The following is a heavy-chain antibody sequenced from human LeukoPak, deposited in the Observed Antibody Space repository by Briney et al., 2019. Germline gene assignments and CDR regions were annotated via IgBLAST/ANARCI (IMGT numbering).Heavy chain of an antibody. J-gene: IGHJ4*02. Sequence: ASVKVSCKTSGGTFSSYAISWVRQAPGQGLEWMGGIIPIFGTANYAQKFQGRVTITADESTSTAYMELSSLRSEDTAVYYCARDRYGSGAAFFDYWGQGTLVTVSS. V-gene: IGHV1-69*13. CDR3: ARDRYGSGAAFFDY. CDR1: GGTFSSYA. D-gene: IGHD3-10*01. CDR2: IIPIFGTA.